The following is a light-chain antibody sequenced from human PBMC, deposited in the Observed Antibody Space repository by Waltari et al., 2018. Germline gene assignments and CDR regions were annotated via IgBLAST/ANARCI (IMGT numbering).Light chain of an antibody. CDR2: DVS. CDR3: CSYAGTYTFVV. J-gene: IGLJ2*01. Sequence: QSALTQPRSVSGSPGQSVTISCTGTSSDVGGYNYVSWYQQHPGKAPKVIIFDVSKRPSGVPDRFSGSKSGNTASLTISGLQAEDEADYHCCSYAGTYTFVVFGGGTKLTVL. CDR1: SSDVGGYNY. V-gene: IGLV2-11*01.